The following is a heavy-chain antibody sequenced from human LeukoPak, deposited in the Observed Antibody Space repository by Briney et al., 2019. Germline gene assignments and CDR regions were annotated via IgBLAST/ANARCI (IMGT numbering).Heavy chain of an antibody. CDR3: ARGYSSSGPTSSSWYRGTYYFDY. Sequence: GGSLRLSCEASGFTFSDPYMSWIRQAPGKGLECLSYISGSGTDINYADSVRGRFTISRDNAKNLLYLQMNDLRLEDTAVYYCARGYSSSGPTSSSWYRGTYYFDYWGQGTLVTVSS. V-gene: IGHV3-11*04. D-gene: IGHD6-13*01. CDR1: GFTFSDPY. CDR2: ISGSGTDI. J-gene: IGHJ4*02.